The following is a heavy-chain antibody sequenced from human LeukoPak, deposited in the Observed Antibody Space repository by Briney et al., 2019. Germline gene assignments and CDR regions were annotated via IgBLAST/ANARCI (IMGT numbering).Heavy chain of an antibody. CDR2: INHSGST. V-gene: IGHV4-30-2*01. D-gene: IGHD3-10*01. Sequence: SETLSLTCAVSGGSFSSDTYSWSWIRQPPGKGLEWIGYINHSGSTYYNPSLKSRVTISVDRSKNQFSLKLSSVTAADTAVYYCARGIGLWFGELYFDYWGQGTLVTVSS. CDR1: GGSFSSDTYS. J-gene: IGHJ4*02. CDR3: ARGIGLWFGELYFDY.